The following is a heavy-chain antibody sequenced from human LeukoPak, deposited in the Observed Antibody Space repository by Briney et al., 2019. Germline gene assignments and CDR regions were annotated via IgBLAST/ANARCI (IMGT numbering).Heavy chain of an antibody. CDR2: ISYSGTT. CDR1: GASISSGGNY. D-gene: IGHD3-22*01. Sequence: SETLSLTCTVSGASISSGGNYWSWIRQHPGKGLEWIWHISYSGTTNYKPSLKSRVIISMDTSKNQFSLRLSSVTAADTAVYYCTRDVRYYFDTSGYYFDYWGQGALVTVSS. J-gene: IGHJ4*02. V-gene: IGHV4-31*03. CDR3: TRDVRYYFDTSGYYFDY.